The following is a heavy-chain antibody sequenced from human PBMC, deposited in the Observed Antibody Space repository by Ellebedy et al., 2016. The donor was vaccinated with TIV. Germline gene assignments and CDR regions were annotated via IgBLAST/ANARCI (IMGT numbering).Heavy chain of an antibody. D-gene: IGHD3-22*01. CDR3: ARLPGEDSRGYYFDH. CDR1: TGSISSYY. J-gene: IGHJ4*02. V-gene: IGHV4-4*08. Sequence: MPSETLSLTCTVSTGSISSYYWSWIRQPPGEGLEWIGDIYSSQSTNYNPSLKSRVTITVDTSKNQFSLRLSCVTAADTAVYYCARLPGEDSRGYYFDHWGQGTLVTVSS. CDR2: IYSSQST.